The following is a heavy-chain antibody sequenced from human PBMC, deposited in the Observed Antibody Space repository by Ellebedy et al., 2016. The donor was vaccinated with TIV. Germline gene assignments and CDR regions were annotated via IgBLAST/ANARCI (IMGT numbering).Heavy chain of an antibody. V-gene: IGHV1-2*02. Sequence: ASVKVSXXASGYTFTGYYMHWVRQAPGQGLEWMGWINPNSGGTNYAQKFQGRVTMTRDTSTGTVYMELSSLRSEDTAVYYCARGAYRPGVVVPVLEGLFNPWGQGTLVTVSS. D-gene: IGHD2-2*01. CDR3: ARGAYRPGVVVPVLEGLFNP. CDR2: INPNSGGT. J-gene: IGHJ5*02. CDR1: GYTFTGYY.